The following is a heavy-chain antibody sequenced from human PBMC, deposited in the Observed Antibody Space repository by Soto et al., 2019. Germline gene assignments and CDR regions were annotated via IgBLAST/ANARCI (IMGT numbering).Heavy chain of an antibody. CDR3: AGTDRDFYGLDV. V-gene: IGHV3-13*05. J-gene: IGHJ6*02. D-gene: IGHD1-7*01. CDR1: GFTFRNYD. Sequence: EVQLVESGGGLVQPGGSLRLSCEASGFTFRNYDMHWVRQGTGKGLEWVSGISAAGDPDYADSVEGRFTISRENAQNSFFLQMNSLRVGDTAVYYCAGTDRDFYGLDVWGHGTTVIVSS. CDR2: ISAAGDP.